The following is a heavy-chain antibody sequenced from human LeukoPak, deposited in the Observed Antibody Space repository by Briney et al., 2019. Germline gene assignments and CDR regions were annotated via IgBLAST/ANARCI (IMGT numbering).Heavy chain of an antibody. D-gene: IGHD4-17*01. V-gene: IGHV1-3*01. CDR2: INAGNGNT. CDR3: ALGDPFDY. J-gene: IGHJ4*02. Sequence: ASVKVSCKASGGTFSSYAISWVRQAPGQRLEWMGWINAGNGNTKYSQKFQGRVTITRDTSASTAYMELSSLRSEDTAVYYCALGDPFDYWGQGTLVTVSS. CDR1: GGTFSSYA.